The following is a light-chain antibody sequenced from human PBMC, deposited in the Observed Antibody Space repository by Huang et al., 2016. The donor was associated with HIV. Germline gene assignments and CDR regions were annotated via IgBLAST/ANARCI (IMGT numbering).Light chain of an antibody. CDR1: QSVNSY. CDR2: DGS. CDR3: QQRNNWPPIT. V-gene: IGKV3-11*01. J-gene: IGKJ5*01. Sequence: ETVLTQSPATLSLSPGERATLSCRASQSVNSYLAWYQQKPGQAPRLLIYDGSSRAPGIPARFSGSGSGTDFTLTISSLEPEDFAVYYCQQRNNWPPITFGQGTRLEIK.